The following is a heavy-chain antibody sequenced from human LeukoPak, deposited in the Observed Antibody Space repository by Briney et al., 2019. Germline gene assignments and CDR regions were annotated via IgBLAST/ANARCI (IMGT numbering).Heavy chain of an antibody. V-gene: IGHV3-23*01. J-gene: IGHJ5*01. CDR3: AKPISGGLAVTADWFHP. D-gene: IGHD6-19*01. CDR1: GFTFSSIA. CDR2: IRSNGETV. Sequence: GGSLRLSCAASGFTFSSIAMSWVRQAPGKGLEWVSAIRSNGETVYNADSVKGRFTISRDNSRQTLFLQMSSLRVEDTATYYCAKPISGGLAVTADWFHPWGQGTLVVVSS.